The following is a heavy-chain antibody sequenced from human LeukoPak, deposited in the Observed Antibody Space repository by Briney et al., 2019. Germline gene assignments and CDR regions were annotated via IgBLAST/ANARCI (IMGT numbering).Heavy chain of an antibody. CDR3: AKDLSKGLFYRRGMYSFDY. V-gene: IGHV4-38-2*02. J-gene: IGHJ4*02. Sequence: PSGTLSLTCTVSGYSISSGYYWGWSRPPPGKGLEGIGTIYHSGTTYYNPSLKSRVTMSVDTSKNQFYLQLSSVTAEDTAVYYCAKDLSKGLFYRRGMYSFDYWGQGTLVTVSS. CDR1: GYSISSGYY. D-gene: IGHD2/OR15-2a*01. CDR2: IYHSGTT.